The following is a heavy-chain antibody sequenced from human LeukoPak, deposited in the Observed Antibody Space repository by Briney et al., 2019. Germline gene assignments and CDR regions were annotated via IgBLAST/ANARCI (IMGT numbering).Heavy chain of an antibody. CDR3: ARDKLVLLWFGETLGFDP. CDR2: TYYRSKWYN. J-gene: IGHJ5*02. CDR1: GDSVSSNSAA. D-gene: IGHD3-10*01. V-gene: IGHV6-1*01. Sequence: SQTLSLTCAISGDSVSSNSAAWNWIRQSPSRGLEWLGRTYYRSKWYNDYAVSVKSRITINPGTSKNQFSLQLNSVTPEDTAVYYCARDKLVLLWFGETLGFDPWGQGTLVTVSS.